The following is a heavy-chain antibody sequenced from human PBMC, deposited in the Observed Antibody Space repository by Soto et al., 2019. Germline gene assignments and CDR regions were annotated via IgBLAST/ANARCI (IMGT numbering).Heavy chain of an antibody. J-gene: IGHJ1*01. CDR3: ARELIVGPAEYFQD. V-gene: IGHV3-7*01. D-gene: IGHD1-26*01. CDR1: GFTFTRYS. CDR2: INDDGSEE. Sequence: GGSLRLSCAASGFTFTRYSMNWVRQAPGKGLEWVANINDDGSEEYYLDSVRGRFTISRDNAKNSLFLHMNSLTTEDTAVYFCARELIVGPAEYFQDWGQGTRVTVSS.